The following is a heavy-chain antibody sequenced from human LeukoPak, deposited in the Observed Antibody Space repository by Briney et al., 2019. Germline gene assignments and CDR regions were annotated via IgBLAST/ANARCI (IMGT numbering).Heavy chain of an antibody. CDR1: GFTFSSYA. CDR3: ARLMVRGDALDI. Sequence: GGSLRLSCAASGFTFSSYAMSWVRQAPGKGLEWVSVIYSGGSTYYADSVKGRFTISRDNSKNTLYLQMNSLRAEDTAVYYCARLMVRGDALDIWGQGTMVTVSS. CDR2: IYSGGST. V-gene: IGHV3-66*01. J-gene: IGHJ3*02. D-gene: IGHD3-10*01.